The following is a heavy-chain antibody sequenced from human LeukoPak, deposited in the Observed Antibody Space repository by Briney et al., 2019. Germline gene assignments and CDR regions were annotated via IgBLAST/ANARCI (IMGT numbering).Heavy chain of an antibody. CDR1: GFTFSSYW. Sequence: QPGGSLRLSCAASGFTFSSYWMHWVRQAPGKGLVWVSAISGSGGSTYYADSVKGRFTISRDNSKSSLYLQMNSLRAEDTAVYYCARDRGIVGTTGYYYMDVWGKGTTVTVSS. J-gene: IGHJ6*03. CDR2: ISGSGGST. D-gene: IGHD1-26*01. CDR3: ARDRGIVGTTGYYYMDV. V-gene: IGHV3-23*01.